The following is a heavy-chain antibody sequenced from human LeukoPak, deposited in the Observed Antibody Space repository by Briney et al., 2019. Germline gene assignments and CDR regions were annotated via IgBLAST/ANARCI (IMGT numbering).Heavy chain of an antibody. CDR2: ISYGGSNK. CDR3: ARGRRALAAAGRQFDY. J-gene: IGHJ4*02. D-gene: IGHD6-13*01. V-gene: IGHV3-30-3*01. Sequence: GGSLRLSCAASGFTFSSYAMHWVRQAPGKGLEWVAVISYGGSNKYYADSVKGRFTISRDNSKNTLYLQMNSLRAEDTAVYYCARGRRALAAAGRQFDYWGQGTLVTVSS. CDR1: GFTFSSYA.